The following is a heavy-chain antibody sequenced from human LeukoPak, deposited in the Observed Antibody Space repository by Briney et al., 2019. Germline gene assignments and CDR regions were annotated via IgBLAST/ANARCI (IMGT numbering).Heavy chain of an antibody. CDR3: AKDIHYGSGSYNY. CDR2: ISGSGGST. CDR1: GFTFSSYA. Sequence: PGGSLRLSCAASGFTFSSYAMSWVRQAPGKGLEWVSAISGSGGSTYYADSVKGRFTVSRDNSKNTLYLQMNSLRAEDTAVYYCAKDIHYGSGSYNYWGQGTLVTVSS. V-gene: IGHV3-23*01. D-gene: IGHD3-10*01. J-gene: IGHJ4*02.